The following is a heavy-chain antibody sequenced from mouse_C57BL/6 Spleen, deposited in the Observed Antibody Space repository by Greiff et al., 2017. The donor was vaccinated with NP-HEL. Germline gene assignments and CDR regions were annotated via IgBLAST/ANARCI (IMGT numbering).Heavy chain of an antibody. CDR1: GFTFSSYG. Sequence: EVKLVESGGYLVKPGGSLKLSCAASGFTFSSYGMSWVRQTPDKRLEWVATISSGGSYTYYPDSVNGRFAISRDIAKNTLYLQMSSLKSEDTAMYSCAGAMDYWGQRASVTVAS. CDR3: AGAMDY. V-gene: IGHV5-6*01. CDR2: ISSGGSYT. J-gene: IGHJ4*01.